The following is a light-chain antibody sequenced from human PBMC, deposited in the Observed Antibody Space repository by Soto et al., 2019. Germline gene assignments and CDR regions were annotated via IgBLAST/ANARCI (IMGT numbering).Light chain of an antibody. CDR3: QHYSTYSGT. V-gene: IGKV1-5*03. CDR2: RAS. J-gene: IGKJ3*01. CDR1: QSIGDW. Sequence: DVQMAQSPSTLSASVGDRVTITCRASQSIGDWLAWFQQKPGKAPALLIYRASCLESGVPSRFSGSGSGTEFTLTISSLQPDDFSTYYCQHYSTYSGTFGPGTTVEIK.